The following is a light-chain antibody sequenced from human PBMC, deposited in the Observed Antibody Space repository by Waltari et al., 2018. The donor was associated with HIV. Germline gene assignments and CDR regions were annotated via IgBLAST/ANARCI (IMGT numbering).Light chain of an antibody. V-gene: IGLV6-57*03. Sequence: FMLTQPHSVSESPGKTVIISCTRDSGNIANNYVQWFQRRPGSAPTTLLYEDRRRPSGVPDRSSGSIDRSSNSASLTISGVMTEDEADYYCQSFDTTNHWVFGGGTKLTVL. CDR2: EDR. CDR3: QSFDTTNHWV. CDR1: SGNIANNY. J-gene: IGLJ3*02.